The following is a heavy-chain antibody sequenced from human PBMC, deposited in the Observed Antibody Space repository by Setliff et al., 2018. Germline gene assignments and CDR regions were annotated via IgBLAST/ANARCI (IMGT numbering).Heavy chain of an antibody. D-gene: IGHD3-9*01. Sequence: ESGPTLVNPTQTLTLTCTFSGFSLATTGVGVGWIRQPPGKALECLALLYGNDREEYSPSLKTRLTISKDTSKNQVVLSMTNMGPADTATYYCARTYHPDDSPGYYSLPDYWGQGTLVTVSS. CDR2: LYGNDRE. CDR1: GFSLATTGVG. V-gene: IGHV2-5*01. J-gene: IGHJ4*02. CDR3: ARTYHPDDSPGYYSLPDY.